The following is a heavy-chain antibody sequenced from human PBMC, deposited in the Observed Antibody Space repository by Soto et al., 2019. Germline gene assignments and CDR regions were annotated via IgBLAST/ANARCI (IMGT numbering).Heavy chain of an antibody. CDR3: ARLAAAPFGGLSP. CDR2: ISSSSSYT. Sequence: QVQLVESGGGLVQPGGSLRLSCAASGFTFSDYYMSWIRQAPGKGLEWVSYISSSSSYTNYADSVKGRFTISRDNAKNSLYLQMNSLRAEDTAVYYCARLAAAPFGGLSPWGQGTLVTVSS. J-gene: IGHJ5*02. V-gene: IGHV3-11*06. D-gene: IGHD6-13*01. CDR1: GFTFSDYY.